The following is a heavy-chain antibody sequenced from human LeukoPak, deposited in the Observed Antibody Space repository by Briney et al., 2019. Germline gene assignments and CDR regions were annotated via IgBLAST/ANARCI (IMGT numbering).Heavy chain of an antibody. D-gene: IGHD4-17*01. J-gene: IGHJ3*02. CDR2: XXXXGSNK. Sequence: PGGSLRLSCAASGFTFSSYXMXWVRQAPGXXXXXXXXXXXXGSNKYSAASVKGRXXIXRDNSKNTLYLQMNSLRAEDTAVYYCAREAKNDYGDYVHLEGFDIWGQGTMVTVSS. CDR3: AREAKNDYGDYVHLEGFDI. CDR1: GFTFSSYX. V-gene: IGHV3-33*01.